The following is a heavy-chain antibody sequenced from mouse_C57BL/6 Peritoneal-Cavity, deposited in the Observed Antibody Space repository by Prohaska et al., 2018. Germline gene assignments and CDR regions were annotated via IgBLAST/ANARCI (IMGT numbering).Heavy chain of an antibody. V-gene: IGHV1-15*01. CDR1: GYTFTDYE. J-gene: IGHJ3*01. Sequence: QVQLQQSGAELVRPGASVTLSCKASGYTFTDYEMHWVKQTPVHGLEWIGAIDPETGGTAYNKKLKSKAILTADKSSSTAFMELRSMTSEDSAVYYCTNWDFAYWGQGTLVTVSA. CDR3: TNWDFAY. CDR2: IDPETGGT. D-gene: IGHD4-1*01.